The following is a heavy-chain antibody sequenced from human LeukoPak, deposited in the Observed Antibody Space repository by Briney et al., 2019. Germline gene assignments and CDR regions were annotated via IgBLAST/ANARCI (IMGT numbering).Heavy chain of an antibody. CDR1: GGSIRSYY. Sequence: SETLSLTCTVSGGSIRSYYWSWIRQPPGKGLEWIGYIYYSGSTKYNPSLKSRATISEDTSKNQFSLRLSSVTAADTAVYYCATGSHYFDYWGQGTLVTVSS. J-gene: IGHJ4*02. D-gene: IGHD1-26*01. CDR2: IYYSGST. CDR3: ATGSHYFDY. V-gene: IGHV4-59*08.